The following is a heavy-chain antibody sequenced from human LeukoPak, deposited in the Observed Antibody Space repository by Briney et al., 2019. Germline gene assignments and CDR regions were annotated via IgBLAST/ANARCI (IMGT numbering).Heavy chain of an antibody. J-gene: IGHJ4*02. Sequence: GGSLRLSCVASGLTFSSHAMTWVRQTPGKGLEWVSGITGSGGSTYHADSVKGRFTISRDNSKNTLYLQMNSLRAEDTAVYYCARDFLGSFDYWGQGTLVTVSS. D-gene: IGHD3-10*01. V-gene: IGHV3-23*01. CDR1: GLTFSSHA. CDR3: ARDFLGSFDY. CDR2: ITGSGGST.